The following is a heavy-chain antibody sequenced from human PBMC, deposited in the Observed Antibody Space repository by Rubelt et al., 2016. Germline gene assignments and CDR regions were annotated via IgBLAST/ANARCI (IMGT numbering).Heavy chain of an antibody. D-gene: IGHD3-9*01. J-gene: IGHJ4*02. CDR3: ARDGSDAGYFLYYFDY. V-gene: IGHV3-74*01. Sequence: SYADSVKGRFTISRDNAKNTLFLQMNSLRAEDTAVYYCARDGSDAGYFLYYFDYWGQGTLVTVSS.